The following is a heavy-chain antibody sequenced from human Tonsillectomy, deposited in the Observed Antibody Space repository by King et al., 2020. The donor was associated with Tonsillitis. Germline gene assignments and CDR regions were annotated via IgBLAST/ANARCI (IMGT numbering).Heavy chain of an antibody. CDR2: FGLSSRYI. J-gene: IGHJ4*02. D-gene: IGHD3-16*01. Sequence: QLVQSGGGLVKPGGSLRLSCEASGFAFSNYNINWVRQAPGKGLEWVSSFGLSSRYIYYADSVRGRCTISRDNAKNSVYLQMDSLSADDTAVYYCSTDPWGLRFVIFDSWGQGTRVTVSS. CDR1: GFAFSNYN. V-gene: IGHV3-21*01. CDR3: STDPWGLRFVIFDS.